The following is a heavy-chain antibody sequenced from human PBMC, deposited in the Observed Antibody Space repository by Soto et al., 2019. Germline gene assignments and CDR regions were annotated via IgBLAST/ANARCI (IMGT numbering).Heavy chain of an antibody. Sequence: QVQLVESGGGVVQPGRSLRLSCAASGFTFSSYGMHWVRQAPGKGLEWVAVISYDGSNKYYADSVKGRFTISRDNSKNTRYLQMNSLRAEDTAVYYCAKVRIVVVVAATVHGMDVW. CDR2: ISYDGSNK. V-gene: IGHV3-30*18. CDR1: GFTFSSYG. J-gene: IGHJ6*01. CDR3: AKVRIVVVVAATVHGMDV. D-gene: IGHD2-15*01.